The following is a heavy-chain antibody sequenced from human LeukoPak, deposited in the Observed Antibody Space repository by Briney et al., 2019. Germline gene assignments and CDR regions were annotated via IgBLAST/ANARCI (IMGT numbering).Heavy chain of an antibody. Sequence: PGGSLRLSCAASGFTFDDYGMSWVRQAPGKGLEWVSSISSSSSYIYYADSVKGRFTISRDNAKNSLYLQMNSLRAEDTAVYYCARGVSSSWYERNWFDPWGQGTLVTVSS. CDR2: ISSSSSYI. J-gene: IGHJ5*02. V-gene: IGHV3-21*01. D-gene: IGHD6-13*01. CDR3: ARGVSSSWYERNWFDP. CDR1: GFTFDDYG.